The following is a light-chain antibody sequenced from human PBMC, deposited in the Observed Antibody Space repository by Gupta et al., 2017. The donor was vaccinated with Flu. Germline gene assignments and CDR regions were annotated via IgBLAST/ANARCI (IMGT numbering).Light chain of an antibody. Sequence: SITISCSGTSSDVGSYNLVYWYRQHPGKAPKLLIYEVSKRPAGVIDRFFGSKSGNTASLTISGLQAEDEADYYCCSDAGSRPYVFGSGTKVTVL. CDR1: SSDVGSYNL. J-gene: IGLJ1*01. CDR3: CSDAGSRPYV. CDR2: EVS. V-gene: IGLV2-23*02.